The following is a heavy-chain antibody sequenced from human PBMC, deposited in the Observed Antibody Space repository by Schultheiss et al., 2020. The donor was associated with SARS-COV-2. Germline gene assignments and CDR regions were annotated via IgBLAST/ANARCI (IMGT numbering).Heavy chain of an antibody. Sequence: GGSLRLSCAASGFTVSINYMGWVRQARGKGLEWVSPIGTAGDTYYQGSVKGRFTISRDNAKNSLYLQMNSLRGKDTAVYYCAREGLIAAHRATRGDYWGQGTLVTVS. CDR2: IGTAGDT. J-gene: IGHJ4*02. CDR3: AREGLIAAHRATRGDY. V-gene: IGHV3-13*01. CDR1: GFTVSINY. D-gene: IGHD6-13*01.